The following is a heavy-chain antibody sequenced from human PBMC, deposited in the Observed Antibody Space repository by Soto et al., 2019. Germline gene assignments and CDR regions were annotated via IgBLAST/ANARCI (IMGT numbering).Heavy chain of an antibody. CDR2: ISAYNGNT. D-gene: IGHD1-1*01. CDR3: ASQTALDWTDVNPSPLYY. CDR1: GYTFTSYG. V-gene: IGHV1-18*01. J-gene: IGHJ4*02. Sequence: ASVKVSCKASGYTFTSYGISWVRQAPGQGLEWMGWISAYNGNTNYAQKLQGRVTMTTDTSTSTAYMELRSLRSDDTAVYYCASQTALDWTDVNPSPLYYWGQGTLVTVSS.